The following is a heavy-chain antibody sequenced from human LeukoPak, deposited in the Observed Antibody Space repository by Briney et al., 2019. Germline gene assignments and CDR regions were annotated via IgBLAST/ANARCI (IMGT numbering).Heavy chain of an antibody. CDR3: ARESIVVVVAATPVNDY. Sequence: ASVEVSCKASGYTFTGYYMHWVRQAPGQGLEWMGWTNPNSGGTNYAQKFQGRVTMTRDTSISTAYMELSRLRSDDTAVYYCARESIVVVVAATPVNDYWGQGTLVTVSS. V-gene: IGHV1-2*02. J-gene: IGHJ4*02. CDR1: GYTFTGYY. CDR2: TNPNSGGT. D-gene: IGHD2-15*01.